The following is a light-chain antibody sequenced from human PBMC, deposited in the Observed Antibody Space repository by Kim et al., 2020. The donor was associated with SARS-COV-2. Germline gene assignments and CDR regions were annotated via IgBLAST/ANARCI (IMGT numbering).Light chain of an antibody. J-gene: IGLJ2*01. CDR3: QTWASGIVL. V-gene: IGLV3-1*01. CDR1: KLGDKY. Sequence: VSPGQPASISCSGDKLGDKYACWYRQKAGQSPVLVIYKDNKRPSGIPERFSGSNSGNTATLTIRGTQAMDEADYYCQTWASGIVLFGGGTQLTVL. CDR2: KDN.